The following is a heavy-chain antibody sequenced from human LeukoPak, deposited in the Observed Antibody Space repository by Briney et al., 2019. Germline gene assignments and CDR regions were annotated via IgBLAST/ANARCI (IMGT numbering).Heavy chain of an antibody. D-gene: IGHD5-12*01. CDR1: GGSISSGDYY. CDR3: ASGGGYDSHYYYYGMDV. J-gene: IGHJ6*02. V-gene: IGHV4-30-4*01. Sequence: SETLSLTCTVSGGSISSGDYYWSWIRQPPGTGLEWIGYIYYSGSTYYNPSLKSRVTISVDTSKNQFSLKLSSVTAADTAVYYCASGGGYDSHYYYYGMDVWGQGTTVTVSS. CDR2: IYYSGST.